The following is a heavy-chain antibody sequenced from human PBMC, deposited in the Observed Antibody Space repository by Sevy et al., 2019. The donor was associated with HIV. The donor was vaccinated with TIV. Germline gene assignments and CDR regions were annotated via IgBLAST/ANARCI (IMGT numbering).Heavy chain of an antibody. D-gene: IGHD3-9*01. CDR2: IYIRGTT. CDR3: ARELTDYGMDV. CDR1: GGSIRSGRYY. J-gene: IGHJ6*02. V-gene: IGHV4-61*02. Sequence: SETLSLTCNVSGGSIRSGRYYWSWIRQPAGKGLEWIGRIYIRGTTNYNPSLKSRITMSVDTSKNQFSLKLSSVTATDTAVYYCARELTDYGMDVRGQGTTVTVSS.